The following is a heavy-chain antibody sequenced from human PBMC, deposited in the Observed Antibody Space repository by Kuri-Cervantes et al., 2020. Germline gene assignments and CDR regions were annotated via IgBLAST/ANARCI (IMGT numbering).Heavy chain of an antibody. Sequence: SETLSLTCTVSGGSISSSSYYWGWVRQPPGKGLEWIGSIYYSGSTYYNPSLKSRVTISVDTSKNQFSLKLSSVTAADTAVYYCARSFGANHYYGMDVWGQGTTVTVSS. V-gene: IGHV4-39*07. CDR2: IYYSGST. CDR3: ARSFGANHYYGMDV. D-gene: IGHD3-10*01. CDR1: GGSISSSSYY. J-gene: IGHJ6*02.